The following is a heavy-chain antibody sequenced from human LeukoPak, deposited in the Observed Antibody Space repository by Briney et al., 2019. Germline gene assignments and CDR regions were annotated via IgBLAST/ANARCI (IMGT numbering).Heavy chain of an antibody. CDR1: GFTFRSYS. D-gene: IGHD4-17*01. Sequence: PGGSLRLSCAASGFTFRSYSMQGVRQTPRKGLEGVGIMSNSAENTFYGEDVKGRFTISRDNSQNTLYLQMNSLRPEDTAVYYCAKGGASVTRYVDYWGQGTLVTVSS. CDR3: AKGGASVTRYVDY. CDR2: MSNSAENT. V-gene: IGHV3-30*18. J-gene: IGHJ4*02.